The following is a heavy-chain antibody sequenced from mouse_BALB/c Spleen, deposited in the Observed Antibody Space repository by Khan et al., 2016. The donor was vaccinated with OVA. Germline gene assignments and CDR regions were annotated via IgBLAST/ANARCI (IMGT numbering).Heavy chain of an antibody. CDR1: GYNIKDTY. CDR3: ARWPRGY. J-gene: IGHJ2*01. Sequence: VQLQQSGAELVKPGASVQLSCTASGYNIKDTYMHWVKQRPEQGLEWIGRIDPANGNTEYDPKFPGKATITADTPSNPASLPLSSLTSEETAVYYCARWPRGYWGQGTALTVSS. CDR2: IDPANGNT. V-gene: IGHV14-3*02.